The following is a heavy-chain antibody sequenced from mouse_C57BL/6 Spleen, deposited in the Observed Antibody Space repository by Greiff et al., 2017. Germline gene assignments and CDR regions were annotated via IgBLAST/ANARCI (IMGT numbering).Heavy chain of an antibody. V-gene: IGHV1-82*01. CDR3: ARLYDDDDGGDY. Sequence: QVQLQQSGPELVKPGASVKISCKASGYAFSSSWMNWVKQRPGKGLEWIGRIYPGDGDTNYNGKFKGKATLTADKSASTAYMQLSSLTSEDSAVYSCARLYDDDDGGDYWGQGTTLTVSS. J-gene: IGHJ2*01. CDR2: IYPGDGDT. CDR1: GYAFSSSW. D-gene: IGHD2-4*01.